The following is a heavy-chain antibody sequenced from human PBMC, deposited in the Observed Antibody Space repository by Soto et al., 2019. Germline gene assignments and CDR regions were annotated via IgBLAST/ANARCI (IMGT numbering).Heavy chain of an antibody. CDR3: ARMGDVPYYYYGMDV. V-gene: IGHV1-18*01. CDR1: GYTFTSYG. CDR2: INGYNGNT. J-gene: IGHJ6*02. D-gene: IGHD3-16*01. Sequence: QVQLVQSGAEVKKPGASVKVSCKASGYTFTSYGISWVRQAPGQGLEWMGWINGYNGNTNHAQKLQGRVTMSTDTSTSTASMELRSLRSGDSAVYYCARMGDVPYYYYGMDVWGQGTTVTVSS.